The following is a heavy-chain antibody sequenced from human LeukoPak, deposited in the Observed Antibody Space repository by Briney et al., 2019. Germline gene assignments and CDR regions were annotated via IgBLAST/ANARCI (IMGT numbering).Heavy chain of an antibody. V-gene: IGHV1-18*01. CDR3: ALTPYYYDSSGYYFY. CDR1: GYTFTSYG. CDR2: ISAYNGNT. Sequence: GASVKVSCKASGYTFTSYGISWVRQAPGQGLEWMGWISAYNGNTNYAQKFQGRVTMTTDTSTSTAYMELRSLRSDDTAVYYCALTPYYYDSSGYYFYWGQGTLVTVSS. J-gene: IGHJ4*02. D-gene: IGHD3-22*01.